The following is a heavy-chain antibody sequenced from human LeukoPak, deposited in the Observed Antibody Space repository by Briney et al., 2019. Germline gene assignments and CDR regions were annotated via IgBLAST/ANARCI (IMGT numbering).Heavy chain of an antibody. V-gene: IGHV3-23*01. D-gene: IGHD3-10*01. CDR3: AKVATGTYFDS. J-gene: IGHJ4*02. CDR2: IGDGGHTT. Sequence: GGSERLFCAASQFTFTTYAMSWVRQAPGRGLEWVSSIGDGGHTTYYADAVKGRFTISRENSQNTLYLQMNSLGADDTAVYCCAKVATGTYFDSWGQGT. CDR1: QFTFTTYA.